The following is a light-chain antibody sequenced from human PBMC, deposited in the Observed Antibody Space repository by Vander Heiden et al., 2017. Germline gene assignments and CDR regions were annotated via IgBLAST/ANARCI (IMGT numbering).Light chain of an antibody. CDR2: SDD. CDR1: SSNIATNN. J-gene: IGLJ3*02. V-gene: IGLV1-44*01. Sequence: QSVLTHPPPSSGTSASMVTISCSGSSSNIATNNVNWYQHLPGTAPKLLTYSDDQRPSGVPDRFSGSKSGTSASLAISGLQSEDEADYYCAAWDDSLIGPVFGGGTKLTVL. CDR3: AAWDDSLIGPV.